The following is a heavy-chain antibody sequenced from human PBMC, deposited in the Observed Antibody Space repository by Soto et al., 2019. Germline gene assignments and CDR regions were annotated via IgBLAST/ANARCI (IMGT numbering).Heavy chain of an antibody. Sequence: SETLSLTCTVSGGSITTGGYYWSWIRQLPGKGLEWIGHRYYSESTYYNPSLKSRVSISLDTSKNQFSLKLSFVTAADTAMYYCARTKCSGGSCYSWSLDYWGQGTPVTV. V-gene: IGHV4-31*03. CDR2: RYYSEST. D-gene: IGHD2-15*01. J-gene: IGHJ4*02. CDR1: GGSITTGGYY. CDR3: ARTKCSGGSCYSWSLDY.